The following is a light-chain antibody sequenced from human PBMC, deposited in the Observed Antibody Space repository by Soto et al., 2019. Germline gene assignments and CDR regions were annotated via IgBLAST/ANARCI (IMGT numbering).Light chain of an antibody. J-gene: IGKJ5*01. CDR1: QSVSSN. CDR2: GAS. CDR3: QQYNSWPPIT. Sequence: EIVLTQSPGTLSLSPGERGTLSCRASQSVSSNYLAWYQQKPGQAPRLLIYGASTRATGIPDRFSGGGSGTEFTLTISSLQSEDFVVYYCQQYNSWPPITFGQGTRLEI. V-gene: IGKV3-15*01.